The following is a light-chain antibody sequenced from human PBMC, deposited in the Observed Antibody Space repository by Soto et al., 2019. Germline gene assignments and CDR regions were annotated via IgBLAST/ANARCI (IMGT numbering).Light chain of an antibody. V-gene: IGKV1-5*03. Sequence: DIQMTQSPSTLSASIGDRVTITCRASQSISSWLAWYQQKPGKAPKLLIYKASNLESGVPSRFSGCGSGTEFTLTINSLQPDDFATYYCQQYDTYSTFGQGTKVVIK. CDR3: QQYDTYST. CDR2: KAS. J-gene: IGKJ1*01. CDR1: QSISSW.